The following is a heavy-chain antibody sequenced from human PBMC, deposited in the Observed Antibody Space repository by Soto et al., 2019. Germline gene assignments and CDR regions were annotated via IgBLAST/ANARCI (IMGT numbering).Heavy chain of an antibody. V-gene: IGHV1-3*05. CDR2: INAGNGAT. J-gene: IGHJ5*02. Sequence: QVKLVQSGPEEKKPGASVKVSCKASGYTFTSYPLNWLRQAPGQRPEWMGWINAGNGATKYSQKFQGRVSITRDTSASTTYMQLSRLRFDDTAVYYCATDRGGYCSGGSCSEAWFDPWGQGTLVTVSS. CDR1: GYTFTSYP. CDR3: ATDRGGYCSGGSCSEAWFDP. D-gene: IGHD2-15*01.